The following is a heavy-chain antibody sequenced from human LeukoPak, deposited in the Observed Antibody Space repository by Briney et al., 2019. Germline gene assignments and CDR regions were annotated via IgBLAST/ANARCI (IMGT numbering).Heavy chain of an antibody. CDR2: ISYDGTNQ. V-gene: IGHV3-30-3*01. J-gene: IGHJ4*02. CDR3: ARDHGSDFDY. CDR1: GYTSSSYP. Sequence: GTSLRLSCAPSGYTSSSYPMHWVRQAPGKGLEWVAIISYDGTNQYYADSVKGRFTISRDNSKNTLYLQMNSLRAEDTAVYYCARDHGSDFDYWGQGIPVTVSS.